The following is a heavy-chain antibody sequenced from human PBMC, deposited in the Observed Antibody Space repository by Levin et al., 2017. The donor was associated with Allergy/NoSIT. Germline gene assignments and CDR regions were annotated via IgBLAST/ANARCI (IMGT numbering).Heavy chain of an antibody. D-gene: IGHD2-15*01. CDR1: GFTFSNYA. CDR2: ISYDGSIK. CDR3: ANAGGGGGSLYPDY. J-gene: IGHJ4*02. Sequence: GGSLRLSCAASGFTFSNYAMHWVRQAPGKGLEWVALISYDGSIKFYADSVKARFTISRDNSKNTLYLQMNSLRAGDTAVSFCANAGGGGGSLYPDYWAQGTLVTVSS. V-gene: IGHV3-30-3*01.